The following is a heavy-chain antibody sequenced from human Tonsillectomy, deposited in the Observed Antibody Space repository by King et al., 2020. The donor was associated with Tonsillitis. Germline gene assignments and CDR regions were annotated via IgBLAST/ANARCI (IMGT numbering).Heavy chain of an antibody. CDR1: GDSISSSYW. D-gene: IGHD5-18*01. CDR2: IIPIFGTA. CDR3: ARESVDTTMGNYYYYGLDV. J-gene: IGHJ6*02. Sequence: QLQESGPGLVKPSGTLSLTCAVSGDSISSSYWWSWVRQSPGKGLEWMGGIIPIFGTANHAQTFQGRVTFTADESTSSAYMELSSLGSEDTAVYYCARESVDTTMGNYYYYGLDVWGQGTTVTVSS. V-gene: IGHV1-69*01.